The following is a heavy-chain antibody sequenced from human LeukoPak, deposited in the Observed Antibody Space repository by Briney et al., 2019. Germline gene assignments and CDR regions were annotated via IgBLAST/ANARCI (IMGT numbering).Heavy chain of an antibody. CDR2: IYYSGST. D-gene: IGHD3-3*01. CDR3: ARGGLRFLGWFHNWFDP. V-gene: IGHV4-59*08. J-gene: IGHJ5*02. CDR1: GGSISSYY. Sequence: SETLSLTCTVSGGSISSYYWSWIRQPPGKGLEWIGYIYYSGSTNYNPSLKSRVTISVDTSKNQFSLKLSSVTAADTAVYYCARGGLRFLGWFHNWFDPWGQGTLVTVSS.